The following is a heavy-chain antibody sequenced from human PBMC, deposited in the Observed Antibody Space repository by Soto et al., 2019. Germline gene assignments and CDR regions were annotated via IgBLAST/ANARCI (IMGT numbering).Heavy chain of an antibody. CDR3: ASRNYYGSGSRAAFDI. V-gene: IGHV3-64*01. CDR1: GFTFSSYA. Sequence: GGSLRLSCAASGFTFSSYAMHWVRQAPGKGLEYVSAISSNGGSTYYANSVKGRFTISRDNSKNTLYLQMGSLRAEDMAVYYCASRNYYGSGSRAAFDIWGQGTMVTVSS. J-gene: IGHJ3*02. CDR2: ISSNGGST. D-gene: IGHD3-10*01.